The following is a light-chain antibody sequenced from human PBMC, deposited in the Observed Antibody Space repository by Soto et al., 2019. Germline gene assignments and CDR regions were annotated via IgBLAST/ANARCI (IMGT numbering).Light chain of an antibody. Sequence: EIVLTQSPATLSLSPGERATLSCRASQSVSSYLAWYQQKPGQAPRLLIYDASNRATGIPARFSGSGCGTDFTLTISSLEPEDFAVYYCQQRSKWPLTFGGGTKVEIK. CDR2: DAS. V-gene: IGKV3-11*01. CDR3: QQRSKWPLT. J-gene: IGKJ4*01. CDR1: QSVSSY.